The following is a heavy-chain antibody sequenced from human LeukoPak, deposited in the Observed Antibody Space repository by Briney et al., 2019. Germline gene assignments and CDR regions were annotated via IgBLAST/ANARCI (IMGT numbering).Heavy chain of an antibody. V-gene: IGHV3-33*01. CDR3: ARGLRNTDTFDI. CDR2: IWYDGSNK. Sequence: GRSLRVSGAAPGFIFSNYGMHWVRQAPGKGLEGVAVIWYDGSNKYYADSVKGRFTISRDNSKNTVYLQMNSLRAEDTAVYYCARGLRNTDTFDIWGQGTMVTVSS. CDR1: GFIFSNYG. J-gene: IGHJ3*02.